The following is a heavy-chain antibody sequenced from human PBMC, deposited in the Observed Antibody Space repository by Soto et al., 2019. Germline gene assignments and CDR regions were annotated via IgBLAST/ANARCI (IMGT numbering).Heavy chain of an antibody. CDR2: IYWSGDE. D-gene: IGHD6-6*01. V-gene: IGHV2-5*01. Sequence: QGTLKESGPTLVKPTQTLTLTCSFSGFSLSTSGVGVGWIRQSPGKAPEWLALIYWSGDEHYRPSLKSRLSILNDTSKKHVVLIMTDMDPVDTATYDCERGIATLPVFAINIWGQGTMVTVSS. CDR1: GFSLSTSGVG. J-gene: IGHJ3*02. CDR3: ERGIATLPVFAINI.